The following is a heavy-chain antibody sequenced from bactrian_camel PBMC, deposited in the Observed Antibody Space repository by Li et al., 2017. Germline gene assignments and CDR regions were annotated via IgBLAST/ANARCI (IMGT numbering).Heavy chain of an antibody. J-gene: IGHJ4*01. D-gene: IGHD2*01. CDR2: ISPGGFST. Sequence: DVQLVESGGDLVQAGGSLRLSCAVSGFTYGRSYIAWFRQAPGKEREGVAAISPGGFSTDYDDSVKGRFTISRDNAKNTVYLQMNSLKPEDTAMYYCAAGLRRGFTSCRSPGRGLPTGAREPRSPSP. V-gene: IGHV3S40*01. CDR1: GFTYGRSY. CDR3: AAGLRRGFTSCRSPGRGLPT.